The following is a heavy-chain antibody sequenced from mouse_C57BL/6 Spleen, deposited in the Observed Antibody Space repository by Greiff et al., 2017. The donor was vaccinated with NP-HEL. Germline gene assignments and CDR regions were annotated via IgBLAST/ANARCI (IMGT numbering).Heavy chain of an antibody. Sequence: QVQLQQPGAELVKPGASVKLSCKASGYTFTSYWMHWVKQRPGQGLEWIGMIHPNSGSTNYNEKFKSKATLTVDKSSSTAYMQLSSLTSEDSAVYYFAIIYYDYDGFDYWGQGTTLTVSS. CDR2: IHPNSGST. CDR1: GYTFTSYW. D-gene: IGHD2-4*01. CDR3: AIIYYDYDGFDY. V-gene: IGHV1-64*01. J-gene: IGHJ2*01.